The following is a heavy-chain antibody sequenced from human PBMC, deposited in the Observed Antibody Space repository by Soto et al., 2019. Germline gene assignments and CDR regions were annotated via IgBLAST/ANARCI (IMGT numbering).Heavy chain of an antibody. CDR2: ISISGGTI. J-gene: IGHJ4*02. CDR3: GRERARVFDS. Sequence: QVQLVESGGGLVKPGGSLRLSCAASGFTFSDYYMSWIRQAPGKGLEWLSYISISGGTIYYADSVKGRFSISRDNAKNSLYLQLSSLRAEDTAVYFCGRERARVFDSWGQGTLVTVSS. V-gene: IGHV3-11*01. CDR1: GFTFSDYY.